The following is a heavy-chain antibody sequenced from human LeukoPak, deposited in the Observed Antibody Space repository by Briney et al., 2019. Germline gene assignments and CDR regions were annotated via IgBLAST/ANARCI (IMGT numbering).Heavy chain of an antibody. CDR1: GYSFTSYW. CDR3: ARQTARGRSGDY. D-gene: IGHD7-27*01. CDR2: IDPSDSET. V-gene: IGHV5-51*01. J-gene: IGHJ4*02. Sequence: GESLKISCKASGYSFTSYWIGWVRQMPGKGLEWMGIIDPSDSETRYPPSFQGQVTISVDKSLTTADLQWNSLKASDTAMYYCARQTARGRSGDYWGQGTLVTVSS.